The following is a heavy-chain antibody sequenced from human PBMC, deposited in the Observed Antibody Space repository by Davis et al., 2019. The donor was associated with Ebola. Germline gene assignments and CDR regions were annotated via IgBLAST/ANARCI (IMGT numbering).Heavy chain of an antibody. CDR1: GFTFNTNG. CDR2: IWYDGSQT. CDR3: AKEWEPGP. V-gene: IGHV3-33*03. Sequence: GESLKISCAASGFTFNTNGMHWVRQAPGKGLEWVAVIWYDGSQTYYADSVKDRFTVSRDNSKNALYLQMNSLRPEDTAVYYCAKEWEPGPWGQGTLVTVSS. D-gene: IGHD1-26*01. J-gene: IGHJ5*02.